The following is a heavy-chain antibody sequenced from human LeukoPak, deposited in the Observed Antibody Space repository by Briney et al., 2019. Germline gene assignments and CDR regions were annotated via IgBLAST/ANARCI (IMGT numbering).Heavy chain of an antibody. CDR1: GFTFSSYG. J-gene: IGHJ4*02. CDR3: AKDVHNEGYSYGFDY. D-gene: IGHD5-18*01. V-gene: IGHV3-30*18. Sequence: GGSLRLSCAASGFTFSSYGMHWVRQAPGKGLEWVAVISYDGSNKYYADSVKGRFTISRDNSKNTLYLQMNSLRAEDTAVYYCAKDVHNEGYSYGFDYWGQGTLVTVSS. CDR2: ISYDGSNK.